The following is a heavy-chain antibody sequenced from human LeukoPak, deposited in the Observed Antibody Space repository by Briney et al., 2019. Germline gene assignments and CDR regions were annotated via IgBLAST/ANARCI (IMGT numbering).Heavy chain of an antibody. D-gene: IGHD3-10*01. V-gene: IGHV4-30-4*08. CDR3: ARVRGVEPYAFDI. Sequence: LRLSCAASGFTFSDYYMSWIRQPPGKGLEWIGYIYYSGSTYYNPSLKSRVTISVDTSKNQFSLKLSSVTAADTAVYYCARVRGVEPYAFDIWGQGTMVTVSS. J-gene: IGHJ3*02. CDR1: GFTFSDYY. CDR2: IYYSGST.